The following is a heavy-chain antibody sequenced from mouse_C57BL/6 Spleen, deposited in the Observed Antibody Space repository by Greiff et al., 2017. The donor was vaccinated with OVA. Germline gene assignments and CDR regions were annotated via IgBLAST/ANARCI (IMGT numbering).Heavy chain of an antibody. D-gene: IGHD2-4*01. Sequence: VMLVESGPGLVAPSQSLSITCTVSGFSLTSYGVHWVRQPPGKGLEWLVVIWSDGSTTYNSALNSRLSISKDNSKSQVFLKMNSLQTDDTAMYYCARQFYDYDGGYYAMDYWGQGTSVTVSS. CDR1: GFSLTSYG. CDR3: ARQFYDYDGGYYAMDY. V-gene: IGHV2-6-1*01. CDR2: IWSDGST. J-gene: IGHJ4*01.